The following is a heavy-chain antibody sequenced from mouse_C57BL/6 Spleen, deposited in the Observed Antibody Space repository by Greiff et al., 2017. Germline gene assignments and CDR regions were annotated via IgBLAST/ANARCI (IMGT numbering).Heavy chain of an antibody. CDR1: GYTFTDYE. D-gene: IGHD2-5*01. Sequence: VQRVESGAELVRPGASVTLSCKASGYTFTDYEMHWVKQTPVHGLEWIGAIDPETGGTAYNQKFKGKAILTADKSSSTAYMELRSLTSEDSAVYYCTRGESNYLRELDAMDYWGKGTSVTVSS. CDR3: TRGESNYLRELDAMDY. V-gene: IGHV1-15*01. J-gene: IGHJ4*01. CDR2: IDPETGGT.